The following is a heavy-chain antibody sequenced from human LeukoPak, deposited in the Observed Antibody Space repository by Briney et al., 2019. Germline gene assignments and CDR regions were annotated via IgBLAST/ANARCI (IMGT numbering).Heavy chain of an antibody. CDR1: GFTFSSYG. D-gene: IGHD2-2*01. CDR2: IWYDGSNK. CDR3: AKGWYQLLLGFDY. Sequence: GGSLRLSCAASGFTFSSYGMHWVRQAPGKGLEWVAVIWYDGSNKYYADSVKGRFTISRDNSKNTLYLQMNSLRAEDTAVYYCAKGWYQLLLGFDYWGQGTLVTVSS. V-gene: IGHV3-33*06. J-gene: IGHJ4*02.